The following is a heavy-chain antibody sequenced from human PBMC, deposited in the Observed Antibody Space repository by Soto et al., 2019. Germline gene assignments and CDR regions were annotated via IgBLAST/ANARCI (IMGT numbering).Heavy chain of an antibody. J-gene: IGHJ5*02. CDR1: GDSVSSSAYF. Sequence: PSETLSLTCTVSGDSVSSSAYFWVWVRQPPGQRPEWLGTIYYSGSAFYNPSLVSRLTMSVDTSKNHFSLKLTSVTVADTAVYYCARRNGGNSPYNWFDPWGQGTLVTVSS. D-gene: IGHD2-21*02. V-gene: IGHV4-39*02. CDR2: IYYSGSA. CDR3: ARRNGGNSPYNWFDP.